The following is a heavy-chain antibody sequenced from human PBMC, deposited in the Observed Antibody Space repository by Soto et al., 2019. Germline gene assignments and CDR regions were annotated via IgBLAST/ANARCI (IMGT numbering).Heavy chain of an antibody. D-gene: IGHD1-26*01. CDR1: GFTVSNHY. V-gene: IGHV3-66*01. CDR2: IYSAGST. CDR3: AGNSHKVY. Sequence: EVQLVESGGGLVQTGGSLRLSCAASGFTVSNHYMSWVRQAPGKGLEWVSLIYSAGSTYYADSVKGRFTISRDNSKNTLYLQMTSLRAEDTAVYYCAGNSHKVYWGQGTLVTVSS. J-gene: IGHJ4*02.